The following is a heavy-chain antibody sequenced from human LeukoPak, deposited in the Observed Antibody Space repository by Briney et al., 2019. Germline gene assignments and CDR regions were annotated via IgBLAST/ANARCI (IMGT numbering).Heavy chain of an antibody. Sequence: GASVKVSCKVSGYTLTELSMHWVRQAPGKGLEWMGGFDPEDGETIYAQKFQGRVTMTEDTSTDTAYMELSSLRSEDMAVYYCATESNYVWGIHYWGQGTLVTVSS. CDR1: GYTLTELS. J-gene: IGHJ4*02. D-gene: IGHD3-16*01. V-gene: IGHV1-24*01. CDR2: FDPEDGET. CDR3: ATESNYVWGIHY.